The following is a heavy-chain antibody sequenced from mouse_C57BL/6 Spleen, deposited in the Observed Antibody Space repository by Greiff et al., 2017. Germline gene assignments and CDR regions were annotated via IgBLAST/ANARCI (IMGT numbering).Heavy chain of an antibody. CDR3: ASFYVAMDY. D-gene: IGHD2-12*01. CDR1: GYTFTSYW. Sequence: QVQLQQPGAELVKPGASVKVSCKASGYTFTSYWMPWVKQRPGQGLEWIGRIPPTDSDTNYHQKFKGQATLTVDKSSRTAYMQLSSLTSEDSAVYYCASFYVAMDYWGQGTSVTVSS. CDR2: IPPTDSDT. V-gene: IGHV1-74*01. J-gene: IGHJ4*01.